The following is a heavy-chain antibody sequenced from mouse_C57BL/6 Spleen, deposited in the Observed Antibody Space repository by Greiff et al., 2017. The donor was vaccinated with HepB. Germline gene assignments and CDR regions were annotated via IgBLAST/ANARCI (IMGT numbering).Heavy chain of an antibody. CDR3: ARSRYGNYYAMDY. V-gene: IGHV14-2*01. D-gene: IGHD2-1*01. CDR1: GFNIKDYY. CDR2: IDPEDGET. J-gene: IGHJ4*01. Sequence: EVKVEESGAELVKPGASVKLSCTASGFNIKDYYMHWVKQRTEQGLEWIGRIDPEDGETKYAPKFQGKATITADTSSNTAYLQLSSLTSEDTAVYYCARSRYGNYYAMDYWGQGTSVTVSS.